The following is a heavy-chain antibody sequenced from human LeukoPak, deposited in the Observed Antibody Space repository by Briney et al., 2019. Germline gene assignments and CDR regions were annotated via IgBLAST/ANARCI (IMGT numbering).Heavy chain of an antibody. J-gene: IGHJ5*02. Sequence: GGSLRLSCAAPGFTFADYGMSWVRQAPGKGLERGCGINGNGGSTGYADSVKGRFTISRDNSKNSLYLQMNSLRAEDTALYYCAREARLTGSGSYPYNWFDPWGQGTLVTVSS. V-gene: IGHV3-20*04. CDR2: INGNGGST. CDR1: GFTFADYG. D-gene: IGHD3-10*01. CDR3: AREARLTGSGSYPYNWFDP.